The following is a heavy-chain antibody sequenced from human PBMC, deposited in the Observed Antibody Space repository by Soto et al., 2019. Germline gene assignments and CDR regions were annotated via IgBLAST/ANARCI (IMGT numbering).Heavy chain of an antibody. Sequence: EVQLVESGGGLVKPGGSLRLSCAASGFTFSSYSMNWVRQAPGKGLEWVSSISSSSSYIYYADSVKGRFTISRDNARNSLYLQLYSLSAEDTAVYYCARSEGLVRFVEWFLPFYSWGQGTLVTVAS. CDR3: ARSEGLVRFVEWFLPFYS. V-gene: IGHV3-21*01. D-gene: IGHD3-3*01. CDR1: GFTFSSYS. CDR2: ISSSSSYI. J-gene: IGHJ1*01.